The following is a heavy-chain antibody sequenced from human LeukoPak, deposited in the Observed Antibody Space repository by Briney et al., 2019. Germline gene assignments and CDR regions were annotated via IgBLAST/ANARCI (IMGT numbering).Heavy chain of an antibody. Sequence: GGSLRLSCAASGFTVSSNYMSWVRRAPGKGLEWVSVIYSGGSTYYADSVKGRFTISRDNSKNTLYLQMNSLRAEDTAVYYCAREGHYYDSSGTYYFDYWGQGTLVTVSS. D-gene: IGHD3-22*01. J-gene: IGHJ4*02. CDR3: AREGHYYDSSGTYYFDY. CDR1: GFTVSSNY. CDR2: IYSGGST. V-gene: IGHV3-66*01.